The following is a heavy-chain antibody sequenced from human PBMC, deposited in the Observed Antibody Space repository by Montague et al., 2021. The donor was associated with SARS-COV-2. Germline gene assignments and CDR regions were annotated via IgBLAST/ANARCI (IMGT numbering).Heavy chain of an antibody. D-gene: IGHD3-3*01. V-gene: IGHV4-39*01. J-gene: IGHJ4*02. CDR1: GGSISNTNYY. Sequence: SETLSLTCAVSGGSISNTNYYWGWVRQPPGKGLEWIGSIYYDGTTYYNPSLESRLTMSVDTSKKQFSLKVKSLTAADTAVYSCVGLRVVISGHYPLHVDDWGRGTLVTVSP. CDR3: VGLRVVISGHYPLHVDD. CDR2: IYYDGTT.